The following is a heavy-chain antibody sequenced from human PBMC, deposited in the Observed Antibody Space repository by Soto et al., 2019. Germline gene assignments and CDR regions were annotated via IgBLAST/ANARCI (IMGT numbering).Heavy chain of an antibody. J-gene: IGHJ6*02. CDR1: GYTFTSYG. D-gene: IGHD3-16*01. CDR2: ISAYNGNT. V-gene: IGHV1-18*04. CDR3: ARGPGSRGYYYYGMDV. Sequence: ASVKVSCKASGYTFTSYGISWVRQAPGQGLEWMGWISAYNGNTNYAQKLQGRVTMTTDTSTSTAYMELRSLRSEDTAVYYCARGPGSRGYYYYGMDVWGQGTTVTVSS.